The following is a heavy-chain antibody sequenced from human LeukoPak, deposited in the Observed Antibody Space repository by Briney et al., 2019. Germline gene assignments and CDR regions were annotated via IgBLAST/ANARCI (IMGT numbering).Heavy chain of an antibody. CDR2: INRSGST. V-gene: IGHV4-34*01. Sequence: SETLSLTCAVYGGSFSGYYWSWIRQPPGKGLEWIGEINRSGSTNYNPSLKSRVTISVDTSKNQFSLKLSSVTAADTAVYYCARPVAGKGYYFDYWGQGTLVTVSS. D-gene: IGHD6-19*01. J-gene: IGHJ4*02. CDR1: GGSFSGYY. CDR3: ARPVAGKGYYFDY.